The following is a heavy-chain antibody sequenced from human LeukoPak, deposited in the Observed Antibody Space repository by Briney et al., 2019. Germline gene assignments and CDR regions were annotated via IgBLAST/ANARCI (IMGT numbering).Heavy chain of an antibody. CDR1: GFTFSSYS. CDR3: ARESYSGSYYLDY. D-gene: IGHD1-26*01. J-gene: IGHJ4*02. Sequence: PGGSLRLSCAASGFTFSSYSMNWVRQAPGKGLEWVSYISSSSSTIYYADSVKGRFTISRDNAKNSLYLQMNSLRAEDTAVYYCARESYSGSYYLDYWGQGTLVTVSS. CDR2: ISSSSSTI. V-gene: IGHV3-48*01.